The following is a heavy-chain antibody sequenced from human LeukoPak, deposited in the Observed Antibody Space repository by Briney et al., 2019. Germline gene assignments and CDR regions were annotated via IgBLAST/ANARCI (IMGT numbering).Heavy chain of an antibody. CDR2: IRYDGSNK. D-gene: IGHD3-22*01. Sequence: GGSLRLSCAASGFTFSNYGMRWVRQAPGKGLEWVAFIRYDGSNKDYADSVKGRFTISRDNSKNTVYLQMNTLRAEDTAVYYCGKGENCDSSGYYDHWGQGTLVTVSS. CDR1: GFTFSNYG. V-gene: IGHV3-30*02. CDR3: GKGENCDSSGYYDH. J-gene: IGHJ4*02.